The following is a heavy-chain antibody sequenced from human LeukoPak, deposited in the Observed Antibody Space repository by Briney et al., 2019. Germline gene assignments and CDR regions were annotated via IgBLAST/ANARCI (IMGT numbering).Heavy chain of an antibody. CDR3: ARGGGAVVAAAYYSDY. Sequence: SETLTLTCTVSGGSISSYYWSWIRQPPGKGLEWIGYIYYSGSTNYNPSLKSRVTISVDTSKNQFSLKLSSVTAADTAVYYCARGGGAVVAAAYYSDYWGPGTLVTVSS. J-gene: IGHJ4*02. D-gene: IGHD2-15*01. CDR2: IYYSGST. CDR1: GGSISSYY. V-gene: IGHV4-59*01.